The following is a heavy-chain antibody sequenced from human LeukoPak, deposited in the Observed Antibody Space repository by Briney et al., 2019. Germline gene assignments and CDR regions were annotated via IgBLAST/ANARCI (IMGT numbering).Heavy chain of an antibody. D-gene: IGHD5-18*01. J-gene: IGHJ4*02. CDR1: GGSFSGYY. Sequence: PSETLSLTCAVYGGSFSGYYWSWIRQPPGKGLEWIGYIYYSGSTNYNPSLKSRVTISVDTSKNQFSLKLSSVTAADTAVYYCARVGTQLWLFPIHYWGQGTLVTVSS. CDR3: ARVGTQLWLFPIHY. V-gene: IGHV4-59*08. CDR2: IYYSGST.